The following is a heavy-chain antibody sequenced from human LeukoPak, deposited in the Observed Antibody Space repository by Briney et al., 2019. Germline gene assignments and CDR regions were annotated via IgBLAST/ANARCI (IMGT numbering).Heavy chain of an antibody. CDR3: SRENGAFSPFGY. D-gene: IGHD2-8*01. V-gene: IGHV4-4*02. CDR2: ISLTGLT. J-gene: IGHJ4*02. CDR1: GGSISNTNW. Sequence: SETLSLTCGVSGGSISNTNWWSWVRQPPGQGLEWIGEISLTGLTHYNPSLGSRVTVSLDKSKNQLSLNLTSVTAADTAVYYCSRENGAFSPFGYWGQGTLVTVLS.